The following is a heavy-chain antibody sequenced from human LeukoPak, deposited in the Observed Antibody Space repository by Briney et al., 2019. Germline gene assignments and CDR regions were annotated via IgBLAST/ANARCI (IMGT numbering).Heavy chain of an antibody. CDR1: GFTFSTFG. Sequence: GGSLRLSSAASGFTFSTFGMHWVRQAPGKGLEWVAFIRYDGSNKYYADSVKGRFTISRDNSKNTLYLQMNSLRAEDTAVYYCAKEYEYGGTYYGPRDWGQGTLVTVSS. V-gene: IGHV3-30*02. CDR2: IRYDGSNK. D-gene: IGHD1-26*01. CDR3: AKEYEYGGTYYGPRD. J-gene: IGHJ4*02.